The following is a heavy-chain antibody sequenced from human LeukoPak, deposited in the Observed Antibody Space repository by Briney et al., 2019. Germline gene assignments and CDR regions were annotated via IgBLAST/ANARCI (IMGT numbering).Heavy chain of an antibody. J-gene: IGHJ6*02. CDR1: GYTFTSYY. CDR3: ARSMVVVAAKNLYGMDV. D-gene: IGHD2-15*01. Sequence: ASVKVSCKASGYTFTSYYMHWVRQAPGQGLEWMGIINPSGGSTSYAQKFQSRVTMTRDTSTSTVYMELSSLRSEDTAVYYCARSMVVVAAKNLYGMDVWGQGTTVTVSS. V-gene: IGHV1-46*01. CDR2: INPSGGST.